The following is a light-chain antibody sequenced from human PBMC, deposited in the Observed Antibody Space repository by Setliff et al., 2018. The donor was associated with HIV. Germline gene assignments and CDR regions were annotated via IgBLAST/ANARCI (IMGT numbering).Light chain of an antibody. Sequence: QSALTQPASVSGSPGQSITISCTGTSSDIGSYNLVSWYQQHPDQAPKLILYEVSKGPSGISYRFSGSKSGNTASLTISELQAEDEADYYCCSYTGGSSLFVFGTGTKVTVL. J-gene: IGLJ1*01. CDR3: CSYTGGSSLFV. CDR1: SSDIGSYNL. CDR2: EVS. V-gene: IGLV2-23*02.